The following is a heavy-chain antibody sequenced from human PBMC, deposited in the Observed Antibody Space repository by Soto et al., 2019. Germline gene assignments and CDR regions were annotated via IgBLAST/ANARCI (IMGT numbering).Heavy chain of an antibody. D-gene: IGHD2-15*01. CDR2: IYYRGST. CDR3: ARIWVGYCSGGSCYSFYYMDV. V-gene: IGHV4-39*01. CDR1: GGSISSSSYY. Sequence: QLQLQESGPGLVKPSETLSLTCTVSGGSISSSSYYWGWIRQPPGKGLEWIGSIYYRGSTDYNPSLTSRVTISVDTSKNQFSLKLSSVTAADTAVYFCARIWVGYCSGGSCYSFYYMDVWGKGTTLTVSS. J-gene: IGHJ6*03.